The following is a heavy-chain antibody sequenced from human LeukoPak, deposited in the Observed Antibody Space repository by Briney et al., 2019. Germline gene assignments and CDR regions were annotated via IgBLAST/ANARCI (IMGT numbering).Heavy chain of an antibody. D-gene: IGHD3-22*01. Sequence: GGSLRLSCAASGFTFSSYAMSWVRQAPGKGLEWVSAISGSGGSTYYADSVKGRFTISRDNSKNTLYLQMNSLRAEDTAVCYCAREPYDSSGYYTWGQGTLVTVSS. V-gene: IGHV3-23*01. J-gene: IGHJ5*02. CDR3: AREPYDSSGYYT. CDR1: GFTFSSYA. CDR2: ISGSGGST.